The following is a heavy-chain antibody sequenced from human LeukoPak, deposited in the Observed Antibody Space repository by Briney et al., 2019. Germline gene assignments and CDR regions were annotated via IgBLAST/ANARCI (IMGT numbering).Heavy chain of an antibody. Sequence: GGSLRLSCAGSGFTFSSYWMTWVRQAPGKGLEWVANIKQDGSEKYYVDSVKGRFTISRDKAKNSLYLQMNSLRAEDTAVYYCVREARESGGFDYWGQGTLVTVSS. CDR3: VREARESGGFDY. V-gene: IGHV3-7*01. CDR1: GFTFSSYW. J-gene: IGHJ4*02. CDR2: IKQDGSEK. D-gene: IGHD5-24*01.